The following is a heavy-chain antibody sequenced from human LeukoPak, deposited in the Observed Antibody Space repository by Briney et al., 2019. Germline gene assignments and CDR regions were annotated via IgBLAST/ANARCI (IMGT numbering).Heavy chain of an antibody. CDR3: AKAQDCSSTSCYSTYYYGMDV. CDR1: GFTFDDYA. D-gene: IGHD2-2*01. J-gene: IGHJ6*02. CDR2: ISWNSGSI. V-gene: IGHV3-9*01. Sequence: GGSLRLSCAASGFTFDDYAMHWVRRAPGKGLEWVSGISWNSGSIGYADSVKGRFTISRDNAKNSLYLQMNSLRAEDTALYYCAKAQDCSSTSCYSTYYYGMDVWGQGTTVTVSS.